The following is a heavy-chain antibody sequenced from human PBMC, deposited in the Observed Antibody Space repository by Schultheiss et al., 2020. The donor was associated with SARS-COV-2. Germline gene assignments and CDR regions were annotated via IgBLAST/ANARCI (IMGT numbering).Heavy chain of an antibody. CDR2: INPNSGGT. V-gene: IGHV1-2*02. J-gene: IGHJ4*02. CDR3: ARDVFGGAWKVGATRY. Sequence: GESLKISCKASGYTFTGYYMHWVRQAPGQGLEWMGWINPNSGGTNYAQKFQGRVTMTRDTSISTAYMELSRLRSDDTAVYYCARDVFGGAWKVGATRYWGQGTLVTVSS. D-gene: IGHD1-26*01. CDR1: GYTFTGYY.